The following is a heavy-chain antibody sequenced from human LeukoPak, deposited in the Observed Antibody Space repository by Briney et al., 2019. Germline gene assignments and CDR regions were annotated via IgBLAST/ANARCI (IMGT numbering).Heavy chain of an antibody. CDR1: GGSINSHH. D-gene: IGHD3-22*01. CDR2: VSYNGRT. J-gene: IGHJ3*02. Sequence: SETLSLTCTVSGGSINSHHWSWIPQPPGKGLEWIGFVSYNGRTKYSPSLQSRVTISVDRSENNFSLKLTSVTAADTAVYYCARLIDNDSSGHPDTFDMWGQGTVVTVSS. CDR3: ARLIDNDSSGHPDTFDM. V-gene: IGHV4-59*11.